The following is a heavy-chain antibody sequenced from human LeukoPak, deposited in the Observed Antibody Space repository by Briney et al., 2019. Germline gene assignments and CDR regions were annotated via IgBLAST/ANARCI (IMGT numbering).Heavy chain of an antibody. CDR1: GGSISSSSYY. CDR3: ASRAARPDDVYYYMDV. Sequence: PSETLSLTCTVSGGSISSSSYYWGWIRQPPGKGLEWIGSIYYSGSTYYNPSLKSRVTISVDTSKNQFSLKLSSVTATDTAVYYCASRAARPDDVYYYMDVGGKGTTVTVSS. J-gene: IGHJ6*03. CDR2: IYYSGST. V-gene: IGHV4-39*01. D-gene: IGHD6-6*01.